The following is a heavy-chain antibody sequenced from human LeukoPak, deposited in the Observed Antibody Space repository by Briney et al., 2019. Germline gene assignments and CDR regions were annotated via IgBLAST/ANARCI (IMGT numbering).Heavy chain of an antibody. CDR1: GFTFSSYA. Sequence: PGGSLRLSCAASGFTFSSYAMHWVRQAPGKGLEWVAVISYDGSNKYYADSVKGRLTISRDNSKNTLYLQMNSLRAEDTAVYYCASRNIGELFAPDYWGQGTLVTVSS. CDR2: ISYDGSNK. V-gene: IGHV3-30-3*01. D-gene: IGHD3-10*01. J-gene: IGHJ4*02. CDR3: ASRNIGELFAPDY.